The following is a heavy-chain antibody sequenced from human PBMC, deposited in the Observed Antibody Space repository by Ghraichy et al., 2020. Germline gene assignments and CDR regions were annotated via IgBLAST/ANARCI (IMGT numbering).Heavy chain of an antibody. J-gene: IGHJ4*02. CDR1: GFTFSSHS. Sequence: GGSLRLSCAASGFTFSSHSMNWVRQAPGKGLEWISYISGSSGTKYYADSVKGRFTISRDNSKNSLYLQMNSLRAEDTAVYYCMRDGAQQLLVKPHNWGQGTLVTVSS. CDR2: ISGSSGTK. V-gene: IGHV3-48*04. CDR3: MRDGAQQLLVKPHN. D-gene: IGHD6-13*01.